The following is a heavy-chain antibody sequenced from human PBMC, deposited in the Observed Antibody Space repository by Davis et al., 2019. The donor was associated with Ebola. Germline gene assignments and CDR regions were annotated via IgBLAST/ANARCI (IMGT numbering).Heavy chain of an antibody. D-gene: IGHD3-22*01. V-gene: IGHV1-2*02. Sequence: ASVKVSCKASGYTFTGYYMHWVRQAPGQGLEWMGWINPNSGGTNYAQKFQGRVTMTRDTSISTAYMELSRLRSDDTAVYYCARDRPSYYYDSSGYYSYYYMDVWGKGTTVTVSS. CDR1: GYTFTGYY. CDR3: ARDRPSYYYDSSGYYSYYYMDV. CDR2: INPNSGGT. J-gene: IGHJ6*03.